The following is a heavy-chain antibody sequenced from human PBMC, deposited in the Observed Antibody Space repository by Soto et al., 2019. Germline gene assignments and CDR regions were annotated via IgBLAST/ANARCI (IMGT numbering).Heavy chain of an antibody. V-gene: IGHV3-33*01. CDR3: ARDVYDYSGVSSGMDV. J-gene: IGHJ6*04. D-gene: IGHD5-12*01. CDR1: GFPFISYG. CDR2: IWYDGSNK. Sequence: PGGSLILSCAAFGFPFISYGVHWVRPAPGKGLDRVAVIWYDGSNKYYAGSVKGRFTISRDNSKNTLYLQMNSLRAEDTAVYYCARDVYDYSGVSSGMDVWGKGTRVTVSS.